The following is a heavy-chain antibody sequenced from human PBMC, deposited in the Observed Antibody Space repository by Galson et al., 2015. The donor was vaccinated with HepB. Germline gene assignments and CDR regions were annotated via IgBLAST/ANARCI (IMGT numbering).Heavy chain of an antibody. Sequence: SVKVSCKASGFPFSSYYIHWLRQAPGQRPEWMGIINPSGGATSYPQKFQGRVTITRDTSTNTVYMELSSLRSEDTAKYYCARDSERCPAASETCFYNGMDVWGQGTTVSVSS. CDR2: INPSGGAT. D-gene: IGHD5-24*01. CDR1: GFPFSSYY. V-gene: IGHV1-46*01. CDR3: ARDSERCPAASETCFYNGMDV. J-gene: IGHJ6*02.